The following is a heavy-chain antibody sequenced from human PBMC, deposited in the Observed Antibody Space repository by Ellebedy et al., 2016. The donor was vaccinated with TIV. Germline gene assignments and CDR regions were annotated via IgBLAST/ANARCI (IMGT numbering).Heavy chain of an antibody. J-gene: IGHJ4*02. CDR2: ISSNSNYI. CDR1: GFTFSRYW. Sequence: PGGSLRLSCAASGFTFSRYWMNWVRQAPGKGLGWVSSISSNSNYIYYADSVRGRFTISRDNAKKSLYLQMNSLRAEDTAVYYCARGAMAAAGDDYWGQGTLVTVSS. CDR3: ARGAMAAAGDDY. D-gene: IGHD6-13*01. V-gene: IGHV3-21*01.